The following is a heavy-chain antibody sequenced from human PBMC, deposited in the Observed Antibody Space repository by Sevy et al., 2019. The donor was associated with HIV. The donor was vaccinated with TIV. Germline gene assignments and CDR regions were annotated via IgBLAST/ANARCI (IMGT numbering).Heavy chain of an antibody. Sequence: SETLSLTCTVSGGSISSGGYYWNWIRQHPGKGLEWIGYISFSGSTYYNPSLKSRVTISFDTSTNQFSLKLRSLTAADRVVYYGARDSACSSTSCYGDFFAYWGQGTLVTVSS. D-gene: IGHD2-2*01. CDR1: GGSISSGGYY. V-gene: IGHV4-31*03. CDR3: ARDSACSSTSCYGDFFAY. J-gene: IGHJ4*02. CDR2: ISFSGST.